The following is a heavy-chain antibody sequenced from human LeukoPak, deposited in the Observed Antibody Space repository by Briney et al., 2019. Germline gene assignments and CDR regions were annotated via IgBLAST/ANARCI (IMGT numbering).Heavy chain of an antibody. CDR1: GGSISSGSYY. CDR3: AREGCSGGSCYLYYFDY. Sequence: PSETLSLTCTVSGGSISSGSYYWSWIRQPAGKGLEWIGRIYTSGSTNYNPSLKSRVTISVDTSKNQFSLKLSSVTAADTAVYYCAREGCSGGSCYLYYFDYWGQGTLVTVSS. V-gene: IGHV4-61*02. CDR2: IYTSGST. J-gene: IGHJ4*02. D-gene: IGHD2-15*01.